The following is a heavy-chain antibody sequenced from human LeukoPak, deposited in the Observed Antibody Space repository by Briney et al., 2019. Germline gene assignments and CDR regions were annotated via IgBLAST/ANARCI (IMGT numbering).Heavy chain of an antibody. J-gene: IGHJ4*02. Sequence: GGSLRLSCAASGFTVSSNYMSWVRQAPGKGLEWVSVIYSGGSTYYADSVKGGFTISRDNSKNTLYLQMNSLRAEDTAVYYCARDPAYYYDSSGYYDRGGFDYWGQGTLVTVSS. CDR2: IYSGGST. CDR3: ARDPAYYYDSSGYYDRGGFDY. D-gene: IGHD3-22*01. V-gene: IGHV3-66*01. CDR1: GFTVSSNY.